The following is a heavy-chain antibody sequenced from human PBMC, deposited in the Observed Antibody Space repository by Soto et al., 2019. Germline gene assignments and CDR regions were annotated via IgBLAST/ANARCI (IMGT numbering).Heavy chain of an antibody. Sequence: GGSLRLSCAASGFTFSSYAMSWVRQAPGKGLEWVSAISGSGGSTCYADSVKGRFTISRDNSRNTLYLQVNSLRAEDTAVYYCAKVGGGMKTSKFIVVVPAAILWVDYWGQGTLVTVSS. J-gene: IGHJ4*02. V-gene: IGHV3-23*01. CDR1: GFTFSSYA. D-gene: IGHD2-2*01. CDR3: AKVGGGMKTSKFIVVVPAAILWVDY. CDR2: ISGSGGST.